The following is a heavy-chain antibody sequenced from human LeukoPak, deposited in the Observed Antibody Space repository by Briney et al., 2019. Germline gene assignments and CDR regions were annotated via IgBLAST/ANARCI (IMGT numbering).Heavy chain of an antibody. V-gene: IGHV1-46*01. J-gene: IGHJ4*02. CDR3: ALYSSTWY. Sequence: ASVKVSCKASGYTFTTYYIHWVRQAPGQGLEWMGIINPTGGSTTYAQRFQGRVTMTRDTSTSTVFMEVNSLRSEDTAVYYCALYSSTWYWGQGTLVTVSS. D-gene: IGHD6-13*01. CDR1: GYTFTTYY. CDR2: INPTGGST.